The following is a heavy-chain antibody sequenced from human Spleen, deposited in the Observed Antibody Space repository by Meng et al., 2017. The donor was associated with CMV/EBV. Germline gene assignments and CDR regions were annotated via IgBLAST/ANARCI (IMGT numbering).Heavy chain of an antibody. Sequence: GESLKISCVASGFTFSDYSLHWVRQAPGKGLEWVALISYDGVNKYYADSVRGRFTISRDSAKNTLFLQMNSLRVEDTAVYYCARDLGGRGNLPSAFYPYGMDVWGQGTTVTVSS. J-gene: IGHJ6*02. D-gene: IGHD1-26*01. V-gene: IGHV3-30-3*01. CDR1: GFTFSDYS. CDR3: ARDLGGRGNLPSAFYPYGMDV. CDR2: ISYDGVNK.